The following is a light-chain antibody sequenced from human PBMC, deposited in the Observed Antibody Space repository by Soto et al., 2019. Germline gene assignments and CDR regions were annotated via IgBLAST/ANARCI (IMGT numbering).Light chain of an antibody. CDR2: GVS. CDR3: QQRSDWPLP. CDR1: QSVSNY. V-gene: IGKV3-11*01. J-gene: IGKJ5*01. Sequence: EVVLTQSPATLSLSHTQPATLSCGASQSVSNYLSRYQRKPGQAPRLLIYGVSNRATGIPDRFSGSGSGTDFTLTISRLEPEDFAVYYCQQRSDWPLPVGQGRRLEI.